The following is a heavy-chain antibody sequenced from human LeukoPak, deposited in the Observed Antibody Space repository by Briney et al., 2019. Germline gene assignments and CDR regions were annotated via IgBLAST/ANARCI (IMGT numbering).Heavy chain of an antibody. V-gene: IGHV3-48*03. J-gene: IGHJ4*02. CDR3: VRALMLRSTNYFDH. CDR1: GFTVTNYE. Sequence: GGSLRLSCAASGFTVTNYEMHWVRQAPGKGLEWISYINEGATTINYADSVWGRFTISRDNAQNSVHLQMNSLRDEDTAVYYCVRALMLRSTNYFDHWGQGALVTVSS. CDR2: INEGATTI. D-gene: IGHD5-12*01.